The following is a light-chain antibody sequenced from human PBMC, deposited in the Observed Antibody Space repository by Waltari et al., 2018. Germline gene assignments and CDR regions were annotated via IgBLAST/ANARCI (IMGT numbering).Light chain of an antibody. J-gene: IGLJ3*02. CDR3: CSYAGRATWA. CDR2: DVS. Sequence: QSALTPPRSVSGSPGHPVTISCTGTSSDGVGYDYVSWYQQYPGKAPKLVIYDVSKRPSGVPDRFPGSKSGNTASLTISGLQAEDEADYNCCSYAGRATWAFGGGTKLTVL. V-gene: IGLV2-11*01. CDR1: SSDGVGYDY.